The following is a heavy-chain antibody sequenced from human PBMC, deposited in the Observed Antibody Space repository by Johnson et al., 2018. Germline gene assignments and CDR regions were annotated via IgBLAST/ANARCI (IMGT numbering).Heavy chain of an antibody. CDR1: GFTFSSYG. J-gene: IGHJ6*02. D-gene: IGHD4-17*01. V-gene: IGHV3-30*18. Sequence: QVQLVESGGGVVQPGRSLRLSCAASGFTFSSYGMHWVRQAPGKGLEWVAVISYDGSNKYYADSVKGRFTISRDNSKNTLYLQMKSLRAEDTAVYYCAKDQGYGDYYYGMDVWGQGTTVTVSS. CDR2: ISYDGSNK. CDR3: AKDQGYGDYYYGMDV.